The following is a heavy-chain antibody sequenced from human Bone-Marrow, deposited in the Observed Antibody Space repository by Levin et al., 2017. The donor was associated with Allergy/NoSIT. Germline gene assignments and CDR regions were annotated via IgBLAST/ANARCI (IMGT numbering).Heavy chain of an antibody. CDR2: ISYDGSYK. J-gene: IGHJ4*02. D-gene: IGHD5-12*01. CDR1: GFTFSSHA. CDR3: AKEREMWLRLALVDF. Sequence: SGGSLRLSCAASGFTFSSHALHWVRQAPGKGLEWVALISYDGSYKYHTDSAQGRFTISRDNSKGTLYLQMNSLRIEDTAVYYCAKEREMWLRLALVDFWGQGTLVAVSS. V-gene: IGHV3-30*04.